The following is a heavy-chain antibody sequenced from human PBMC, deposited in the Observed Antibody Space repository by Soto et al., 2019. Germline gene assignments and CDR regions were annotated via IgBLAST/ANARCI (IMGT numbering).Heavy chain of an antibody. CDR2: IDPKSGGT. CDR1: GPTFIAYY. Sequence: QVQLEQSGGEVKKPGSSVKVSCKTSGPTFIAYYIHWVRQAPGQGLEGMGWIDPKSGGTTYEQKFLGRVTMTRDTSINTAYMDLNRLTSDDTAVYYCARVSVDVPEWGQGTLITVSS. CDR3: ARVSVDVPE. J-gene: IGHJ4*02. D-gene: IGHD5-12*01. V-gene: IGHV1-2*02.